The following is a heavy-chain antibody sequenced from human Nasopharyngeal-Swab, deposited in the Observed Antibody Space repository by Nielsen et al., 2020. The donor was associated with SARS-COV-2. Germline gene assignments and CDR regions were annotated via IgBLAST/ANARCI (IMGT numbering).Heavy chain of an antibody. V-gene: IGHV3-23*01. Sequence: GESLKISCAASGFTFSSYAMSWVRQAPGKGLEWVSAISGSGGSTIYYADSVKGRFTISRDNAKNSLYLQMNSLRAEDTAVYYCARDSTSYRDRGVFDYWGQGTLVTVSS. D-gene: IGHD3-10*01. CDR1: GFTFSSYA. CDR2: ISGSGGSTI. CDR3: ARDSTSYRDRGVFDY. J-gene: IGHJ4*02.